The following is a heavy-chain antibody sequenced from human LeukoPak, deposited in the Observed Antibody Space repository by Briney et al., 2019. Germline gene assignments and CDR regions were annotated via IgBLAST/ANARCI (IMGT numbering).Heavy chain of an antibody. Sequence: ASVKVSCKASGYTFTSYDINGVRQATGQGLEWMGWMNPNSGNTGYAQKFQGRVTMTRNTSISTAYMELSSLRSEDTAVYYCARRSDFWSGYSPFDPWGQGTLVTVSS. D-gene: IGHD3-3*01. J-gene: IGHJ5*02. CDR1: GYTFTSYD. CDR3: ARRSDFWSGYSPFDP. CDR2: MNPNSGNT. V-gene: IGHV1-8*01.